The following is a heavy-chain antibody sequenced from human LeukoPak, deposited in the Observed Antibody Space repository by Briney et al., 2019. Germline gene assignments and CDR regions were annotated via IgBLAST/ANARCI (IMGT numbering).Heavy chain of an antibody. V-gene: IGHV4-39*07. J-gene: IGHJ5*02. CDR3: ARVGVPAALGLNWFDP. D-gene: IGHD2-2*01. Sequence: SETLSLTCTVSGGSISSSSYYWGWIRQPPGKGLEWIGSIYYSGSTNYNPSLKSRVTILVDTSKNQFSLELSSVTAADTAVYYCARVGVPAALGLNWFDPWGQGTLVTVSS. CDR2: IYYSGST. CDR1: GGSISSSSYY.